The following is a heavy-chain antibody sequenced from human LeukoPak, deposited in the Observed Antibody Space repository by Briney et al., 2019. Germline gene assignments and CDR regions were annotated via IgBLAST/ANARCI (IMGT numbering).Heavy chain of an antibody. Sequence: ASVKVSCKASGYTFTGYYIHWLRQAPGQGLEWMGWIKPNTGGTNYAQKFQGRVTMTRDTSISTAYMDLSRLRSDDTAVYYCATGSTLDFDYWGQGTLVTVSS. CDR1: GYTFTGYY. J-gene: IGHJ4*02. CDR3: ATGSTLDFDY. D-gene: IGHD7-27*01. V-gene: IGHV1-2*02. CDR2: IKPNTGGT.